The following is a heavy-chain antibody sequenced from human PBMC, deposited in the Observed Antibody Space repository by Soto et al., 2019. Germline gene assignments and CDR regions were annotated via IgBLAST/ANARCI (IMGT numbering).Heavy chain of an antibody. J-gene: IGHJ4*02. CDR1: GIDFSNYA. D-gene: IGHD6-19*01. CDR3: AKDGNWLDVFLDV. V-gene: IGHV3-23*01. CDR2: SSTSGRST. Sequence: PGGFLRLACVVSGIDFSNYAMTWVRQAPGKGVEWDAISSTSGRSTYHADAVRGRFTISRASAKNTLYLHMTNLRAEDTAVYYCAKDGNWLDVFLDVWGQGT.